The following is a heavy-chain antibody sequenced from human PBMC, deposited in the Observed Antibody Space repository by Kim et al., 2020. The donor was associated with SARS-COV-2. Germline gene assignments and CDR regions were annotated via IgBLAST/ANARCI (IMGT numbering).Heavy chain of an antibody. CDR1: GFTFSSYA. Sequence: GGSLRLSCAASGFTFSSYAMSWVRQAPGKGLEWVSVIYSGGSSTYYADSVKGRFTISRDNSKNTLYLQMNSLRAEDTAVYYCAKAAKSSSLVRGGNLFHGMDVWGQGTTVTVSS. J-gene: IGHJ6*02. V-gene: IGHV3-23*03. D-gene: IGHD6-13*01. CDR2: IYSGGSST. CDR3: AKAAKSSSLVRGGNLFHGMDV.